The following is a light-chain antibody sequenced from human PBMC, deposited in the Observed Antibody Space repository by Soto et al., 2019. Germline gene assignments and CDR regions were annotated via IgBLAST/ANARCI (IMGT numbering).Light chain of an antibody. CDR2: DAT. CDR3: PQSYSSPFP. V-gene: IGKV1-39*01. J-gene: IGKJ3*01. Sequence: DIQMTQSPSSLSASVVDRVSLTCRASQRISNYLNWYQQKPVTAPKVLIYDATALRGGVPSRFSGSGSGTDFTLTISSLQPEDFATYYCPQSYSSPFPFGPGTKVDIK. CDR1: QRISNY.